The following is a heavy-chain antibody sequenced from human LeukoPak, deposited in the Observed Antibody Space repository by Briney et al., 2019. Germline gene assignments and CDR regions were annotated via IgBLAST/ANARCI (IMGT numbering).Heavy chain of an antibody. CDR1: GFTFSSYA. Sequence: GGSLRLSCAASGFTFSSYAMSWVRQAPGKGLEWVSYISSSSSTIYYADSVKGRFTISRDNAKNSLYLQMNSLRAEDTAVYYCARDIYGFDYWGQGTLVTVSS. V-gene: IGHV3-48*01. D-gene: IGHD4-17*01. CDR2: ISSSSSTI. CDR3: ARDIYGFDY. J-gene: IGHJ4*02.